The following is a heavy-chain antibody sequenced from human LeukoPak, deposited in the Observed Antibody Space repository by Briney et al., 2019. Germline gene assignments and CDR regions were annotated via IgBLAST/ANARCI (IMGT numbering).Heavy chain of an antibody. CDR3: AKDSGEFDY. J-gene: IGHJ4*02. V-gene: IGHV3-23*01. Sequence: GGSLRLSCAASGFTFSSYATSWVRQAPGKGLEWVSAISGSGGGTNYADSVKGRFTISRDNSKNTLYLQMNSLRAEDTAVYYCAKDSGEFDYWGQGTLVTVSS. D-gene: IGHD3-10*01. CDR1: GFTFSSYA. CDR2: ISGSGGGT.